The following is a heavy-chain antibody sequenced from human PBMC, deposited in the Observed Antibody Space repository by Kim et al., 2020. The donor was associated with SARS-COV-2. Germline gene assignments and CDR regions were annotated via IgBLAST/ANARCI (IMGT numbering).Heavy chain of an antibody. CDR1: GGSFSGYY. Sequence: SETLSLTCAVYGGSFSGYYWSWIRQSPGKGLEWIGEINHSGSTNYNPSLKSRVTMSVDTSKNQFSLKLNSVTAADTAVYYCARSKGAAGSGSYYYNWFDPWGQGTLVTVSS. J-gene: IGHJ5*02. V-gene: IGHV4-34*01. CDR2: INHSGST. D-gene: IGHD3-10*01. CDR3: ARSKGAAGSGSYYYNWFDP.